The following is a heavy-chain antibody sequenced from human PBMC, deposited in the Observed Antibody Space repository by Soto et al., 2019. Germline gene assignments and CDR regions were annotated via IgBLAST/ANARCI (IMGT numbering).Heavy chain of an antibody. J-gene: IGHJ6*02. V-gene: IGHV4-34*01. D-gene: IGHD6-19*01. CDR3: ARGFSIAVAGRRNYGMDV. CDR1: GGSFSGYY. CDR2: INHSGST. Sequence: SETLSLTCAVYGGSFSGYYWSWIRQPPGKGLEWIGEINHSGSTNYNPSLKSRVTISVDTSKNQFSLKLSSVTAAGTAVYYCARGFSIAVAGRRNYGMDVWGQGTTVTVSS.